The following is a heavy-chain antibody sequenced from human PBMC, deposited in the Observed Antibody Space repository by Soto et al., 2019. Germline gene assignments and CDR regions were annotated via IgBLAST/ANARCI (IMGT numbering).Heavy chain of an antibody. Sequence: HPGGSLRLSCAASGFTFSSYAMSWVCQAPGKGLEWVSAISGSGGSTYYADSVKGRFTISRDNSKNTLYLQMNSLRAEDTAVYYCAKVGDYIWGSYPQGYFDYWGQGTLVTVSS. CDR1: GFTFSSYA. D-gene: IGHD3-16*02. CDR2: ISGSGGST. J-gene: IGHJ4*02. CDR3: AKVGDYIWGSYPQGYFDY. V-gene: IGHV3-23*01.